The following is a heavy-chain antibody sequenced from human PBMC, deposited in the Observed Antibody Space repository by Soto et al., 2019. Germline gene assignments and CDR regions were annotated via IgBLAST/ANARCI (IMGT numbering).Heavy chain of an antibody. V-gene: IGHV4-34*01. CDR3: ARGQEGVVATH. Sequence: QVQLQQWGAGLLKPSETLSLTCAVNGGSFTGYYWSWVRQAPGKGLEWIGEIKDGGSTNYNPSLRSRVTISADTSKKHFSLKVTSVTAADTAVYYCARGQEGVVATHWDQGTLVTVSS. CDR2: IKDGGST. CDR1: GGSFTGYY. D-gene: IGHD2-15*01. J-gene: IGHJ4*02.